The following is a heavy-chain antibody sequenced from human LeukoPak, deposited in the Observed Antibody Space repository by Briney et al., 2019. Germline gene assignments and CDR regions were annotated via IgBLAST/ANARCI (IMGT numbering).Heavy chain of an antibody. D-gene: IGHD5-24*01. J-gene: IGHJ3*02. CDR2: IYTSGST. Sequence: SETLSLTCTVSGGSISSGPYYWSWIRQPAGKGLEWIGRIYTSGSTNYNPSLKSRVTISLDTSKNQFSLKVTSVTAADTAVYYCARDKLEDGYNSLQDEDDAFDIWGQGTMVTVSS. CDR3: ARDKLEDGYNSLQDEDDAFDI. V-gene: IGHV4-61*02. CDR1: GGSISSGPYY.